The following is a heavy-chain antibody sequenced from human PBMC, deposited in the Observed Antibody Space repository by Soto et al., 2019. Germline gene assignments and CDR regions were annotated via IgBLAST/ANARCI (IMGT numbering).Heavy chain of an antibody. V-gene: IGHV3-11*01. CDR3: ARALMITFGGVIGY. D-gene: IGHD3-16*01. Sequence: GGSLRLSCAASGFTFSDYYMSWIRQAPGKGLEWVSYISSGGSTIYYADSVKGRFTISRDKAKNSLYLQMNSLRAEDTAVYYCARALMITFGGVIGYWGQGTLVTVSS. J-gene: IGHJ4*02. CDR1: GFTFSDYY. CDR2: ISSGGSTI.